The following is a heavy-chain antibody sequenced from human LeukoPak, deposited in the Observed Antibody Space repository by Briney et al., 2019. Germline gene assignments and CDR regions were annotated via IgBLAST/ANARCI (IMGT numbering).Heavy chain of an antibody. V-gene: IGHV3-23*01. CDR2: LSGNSGST. CDR1: GFTFSSYA. Sequence: GGSLRLSSAASGFTFSSYAMSWVRQAPGKGLEWVSALSGNSGSTYYADSVKGRFTISRDNSKNTLYLQMNSLRAEDTAVYYSAKDLMGAIDYWGQGTLVTVSS. CDR3: AKDLMGAIDY. J-gene: IGHJ4*02. D-gene: IGHD2-8*01.